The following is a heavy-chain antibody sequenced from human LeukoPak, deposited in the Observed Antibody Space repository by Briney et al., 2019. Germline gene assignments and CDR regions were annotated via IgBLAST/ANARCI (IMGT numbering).Heavy chain of an antibody. Sequence: SETLSLTCTVSGGSISSSSYYWGWIRQPPGKGLEWIGSIYYSGSTYYNPSLKSRVTISVDTSKNQFSLKLSSVTAADTAVYYCAGAADRYNFPRNFDYWGQGTLVTVSS. J-gene: IGHJ4*02. CDR1: GGSISSSSYY. CDR3: AGAADRYNFPRNFDY. D-gene: IGHD1-14*01. V-gene: IGHV4-39*07. CDR2: IYYSGST.